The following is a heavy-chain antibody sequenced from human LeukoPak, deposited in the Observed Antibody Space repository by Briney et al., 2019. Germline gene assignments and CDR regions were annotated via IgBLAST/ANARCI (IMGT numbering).Heavy chain of an antibody. V-gene: IGHV3-23*01. J-gene: IGHJ4*02. Sequence: GGSLRLSCAASGFTFSSYAMSWVRQAPGKVLEWVSAISGSGGSTYYADSVKGRFTISRDNSKNTLYLQMNRLRAEDTAVYYCAIRTDILTGYYIPYFDYWGQGTLVTVSS. D-gene: IGHD3-9*01. CDR2: ISGSGGST. CDR1: GFTFSSYA. CDR3: AIRTDILTGYYIPYFDY.